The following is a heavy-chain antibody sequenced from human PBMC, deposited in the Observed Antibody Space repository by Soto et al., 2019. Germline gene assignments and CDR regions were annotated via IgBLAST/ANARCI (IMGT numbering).Heavy chain of an antibody. CDR2: IWYDGSNK. V-gene: IGHV3-33*01. J-gene: IGHJ3*02. CDR1: GFTFSSYG. CDR3: ATGQQLSDAFDI. Sequence: PGGSLRLSCAASGFTFSSYGMHWVRQAPGKGLEWVAVIWYDGSNKYYADSVKGRFTISRDNSKNTLYLQMNSLRAEDTAVYYCATGQQLSDAFDIWGQGTMVTVSS. D-gene: IGHD6-13*01.